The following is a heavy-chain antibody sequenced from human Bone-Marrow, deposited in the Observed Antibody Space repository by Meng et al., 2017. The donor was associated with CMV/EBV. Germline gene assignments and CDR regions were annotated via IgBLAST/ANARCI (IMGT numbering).Heavy chain of an antibody. CDR3: ARSLNTAADY. D-gene: IGHD6-13*01. CDR1: RFSVNTNY. J-gene: IGHJ4*02. CDR2: IHSGGTT. V-gene: IGHV3-66*02. Sequence: GGSLRLSCAASRFSVNTNYMSWVRQTPGKGLEWVSIIHSGGTTHYADSVRGRFTISRDHTKNTLYLQMTSLRPDDSGVYYCARSLNTAADYWGQGTLATVSS.